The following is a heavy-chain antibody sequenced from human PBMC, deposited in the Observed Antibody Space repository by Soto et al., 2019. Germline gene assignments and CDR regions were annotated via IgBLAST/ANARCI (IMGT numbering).Heavy chain of an antibody. Sequence: ASVKVSCKASGYTFTGYYMHWVRQAPGQGLEWMGWINPNSGGINYAQKFQGWVTMTRDTSISTAYMELSRLRSDDTAVYYCARDALGVNWNYDYWGQGTLVTVSS. D-gene: IGHD1-7*01. CDR2: INPNSGGI. CDR3: ARDALGVNWNYDY. CDR1: GYTFTGYY. V-gene: IGHV1-2*04. J-gene: IGHJ4*02.